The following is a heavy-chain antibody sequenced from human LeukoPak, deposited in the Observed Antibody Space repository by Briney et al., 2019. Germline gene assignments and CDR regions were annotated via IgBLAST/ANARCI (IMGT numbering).Heavy chain of an antibody. J-gene: IGHJ3*01. CDR3: AGVRAGGNRAFDV. CDR2: ISYDGSNK. Sequence: GGSLRLSCAASGFIFSSYGMHWVRQAPGKGLEWVAVISYDGSNKYYADSVKGRFTISRDNSKNTLYLQMNSLRAEDTAVYYCAGVRAGGNRAFDVWGQGTVVAVSS. V-gene: IGHV3-30*03. CDR1: GFIFSSYG. D-gene: IGHD4-23*01.